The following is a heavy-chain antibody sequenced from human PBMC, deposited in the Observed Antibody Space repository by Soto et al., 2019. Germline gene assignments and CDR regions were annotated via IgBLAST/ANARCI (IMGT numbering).Heavy chain of an antibody. CDR3: ARGYGRNFDY. CDR2: IYYSGTTT. Sequence: SETLSLTCTVSGGSIRDYYWGWIRQSPGKGLEWIGYIYYSGTTTNYNPSLKSRVTLSVDTSKNQFSLKLSSVTAADTAVYYCARGYGRNFDYWGQGTLVTVSS. J-gene: IGHJ4*02. V-gene: IGHV4-59*12. CDR1: GGSIRDYY. D-gene: IGHD5-18*01.